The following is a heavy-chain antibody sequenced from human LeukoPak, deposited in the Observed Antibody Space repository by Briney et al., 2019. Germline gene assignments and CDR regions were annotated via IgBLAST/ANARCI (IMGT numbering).Heavy chain of an antibody. Sequence: SETLSLTCAVYGGSFSGYYWSWIRQPPGKGLEWIGEINHSGSTNYNPSLKSRVTRSVDTSKNQFSLKLSSVTAADTAVYYCARDGRGLDYWGQGTLVTVSS. CDR3: ARDGRGLDY. CDR1: GGSFSGYY. CDR2: INHSGST. D-gene: IGHD3-10*01. V-gene: IGHV4-34*01. J-gene: IGHJ4*02.